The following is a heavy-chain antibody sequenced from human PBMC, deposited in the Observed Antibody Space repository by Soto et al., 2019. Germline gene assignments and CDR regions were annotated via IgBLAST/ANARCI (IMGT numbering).Heavy chain of an antibody. CDR2: INLDWSSS. CDR1: SFTFTSCY. D-gene: IGHD1-26*01. V-gene: IGHV3-74*01. Sequence: GAALRLSCEGSSFTFTSCYNHTGPQCTRGRLPLHSRINLDWSSSDYADSVKGRFTISGDNAKNTLLLQMNSLRAEDTAVYYCVRESYVGCGSYMYWGQGT. J-gene: IGHJ4*02. CDR3: VRESYVGCGSYMY.